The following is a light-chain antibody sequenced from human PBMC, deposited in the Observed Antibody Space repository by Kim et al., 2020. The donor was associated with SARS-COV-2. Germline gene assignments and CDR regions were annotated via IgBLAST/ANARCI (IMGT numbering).Light chain of an antibody. Sequence: DIQMTQSPSILPASVGDRVTLTCRASQNIGEWLAWFQQKPGKAPQLLISKASTLESGVPLRFSGSGSGTEFTLTISSLQPDDFATYYCQQYDADSYTFGRGPKVEIK. J-gene: IGKJ2*01. CDR1: QNIGEW. V-gene: IGKV1-5*01. CDR3: QQYDADSYT. CDR2: KAS.